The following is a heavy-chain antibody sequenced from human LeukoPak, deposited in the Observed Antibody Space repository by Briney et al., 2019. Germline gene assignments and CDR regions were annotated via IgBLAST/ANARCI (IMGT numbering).Heavy chain of an antibody. Sequence: SETLSLTCTVSGGSISSYYWSWIRQPPGKGLEWIGKIHDSGITNYNPSLKSRVTFSVDTSKKQFSLNLNSVTAADTAVYYCARGGYMSNWFEHWGQGTPVTVSS. CDR2: IHDSGIT. CDR3: ARGGYMSNWFEH. J-gene: IGHJ5*02. V-gene: IGHV4-59*01. CDR1: GGSISSYY. D-gene: IGHD5-12*01.